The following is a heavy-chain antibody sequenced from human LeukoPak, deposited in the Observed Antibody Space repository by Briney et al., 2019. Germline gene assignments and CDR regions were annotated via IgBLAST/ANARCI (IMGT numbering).Heavy chain of an antibody. Sequence: QTSETLSLTCTVPVGPISSYQWSWIRQPTAKGLEWIGRIYTSRSTNHNLSLKSRVTISVDTSKTQFSLKVSSVTAADTDVYYCARRAAGTDYYYGMDVWGQGTTVTVSS. V-gene: IGHV4-4*07. CDR1: VGPISSYQ. CDR2: IYTSRST. J-gene: IGHJ6*02. CDR3: ARRAAGTDYYYGMDV. D-gene: IGHD6-13*01.